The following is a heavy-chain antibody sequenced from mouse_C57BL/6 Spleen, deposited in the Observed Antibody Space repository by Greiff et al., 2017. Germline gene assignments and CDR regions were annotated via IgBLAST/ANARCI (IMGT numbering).Heavy chain of an antibody. CDR3: TGGKGAY. V-gene: IGHV6-3*01. CDR1: GFTFSNYW. J-gene: IGHJ3*01. CDR2: IRLKSDNYAT. Sequence: EVQRVESGGGLVQPGGSMKLSCVASGFTFSNYWMNWVRQSPEKGLEWVAQIRLKSDNYATHYAESVKGRFTISRDDSKSSVYLQMNNLRAEDTGIYYCTGGKGAYWGQGTLVTVSA. D-gene: IGHD1-1*01.